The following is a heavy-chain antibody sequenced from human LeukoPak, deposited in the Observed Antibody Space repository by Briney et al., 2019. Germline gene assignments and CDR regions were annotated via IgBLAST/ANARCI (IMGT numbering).Heavy chain of an antibody. D-gene: IGHD6-13*01. CDR3: ARSPATSYSNYWYQTDF. V-gene: IGHV3-11*01. J-gene: IGHJ4*02. CDR1: GFTFSDYH. Sequence: GRPLPPSRPASGFTFSDYHMSWIRQTPAQGLERASSISSSGYTTYHADSVKGRFTISRDNAKSSLYLQMNSLRAEDTAVYYCARSPATSYSNYWYQTDFWGQGTLVTVSS. CDR2: ISSSGYTT.